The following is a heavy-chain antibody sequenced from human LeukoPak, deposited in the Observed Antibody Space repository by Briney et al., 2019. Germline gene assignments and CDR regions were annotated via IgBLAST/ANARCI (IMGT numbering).Heavy chain of an antibody. Sequence: GGSLRLSCAASGFTFSSYSMNWVRQAPGKGLEWVSYISSSSSTIYYADSVKGRFTISRDDAKNSLYLQMNSLRDEETVVYYCARELTYYYDSSGYTSGGGNFDYWGQGTLVTVSS. V-gene: IGHV3-48*02. CDR2: ISSSSSTI. CDR1: GFTFSSYS. CDR3: ARELTYYYDSSGYTSGGGNFDY. J-gene: IGHJ4*02. D-gene: IGHD3-22*01.